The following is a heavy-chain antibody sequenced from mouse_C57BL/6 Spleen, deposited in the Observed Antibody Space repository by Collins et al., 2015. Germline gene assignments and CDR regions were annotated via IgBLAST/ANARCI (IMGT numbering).Heavy chain of an antibody. CDR2: IYPGNGDT. CDR1: GYTFTSYN. CDR3: ARGVYDGYYDPFYYAMDY. Sequence: AGASVKMSCKASGYTFTSYNMHWVKQTPRQGLEWIGAIYPGNGDTSYNQKFKGKATLTVDKSSSTAYMQLSSLTSEDSAVYFCARGVYDGYYDPFYYAMDYWGQGTSVTVSS. V-gene: IGHV1-12*01. J-gene: IGHJ4*01. D-gene: IGHD2-3*01.